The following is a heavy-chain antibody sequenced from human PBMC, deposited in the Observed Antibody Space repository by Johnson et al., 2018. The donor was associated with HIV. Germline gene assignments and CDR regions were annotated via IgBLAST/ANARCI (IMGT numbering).Heavy chain of an antibody. CDR3: AKGEPVAFDI. CDR1: GFTFSSYG. V-gene: IGHV3-30*18. J-gene: IGHJ3*02. D-gene: IGHD1-14*01. Sequence: QVQLVESGGGLVKPGRSLRLSCAASGFTFSSYGMHWVRQAPGKGLEWVAVISYDGNNKYYADSVKGRFTISRDNSKNTLYLQMNSLRAEDTAVYYCAKGEPVAFDIWGQGTMVTVSS. CDR2: ISYDGNNK.